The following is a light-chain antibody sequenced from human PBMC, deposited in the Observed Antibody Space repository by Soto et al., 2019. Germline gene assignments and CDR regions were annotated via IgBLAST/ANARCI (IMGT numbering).Light chain of an antibody. J-gene: IGLJ2*01. CDR1: ISNIGSNP. CDR3: AAWDDSLNGVV. V-gene: IGLV1-44*01. Sequence: QPVLTQPPSASGTPGQRVTISCYGSISNIGSNPVSWYQQLPGTAPKLLMYSNNQRPSGVPDRFSGSKSGISASLAISGLQSEDEVDYHCAAWDDSLNGVVFGGGTKLTVL. CDR2: SNN.